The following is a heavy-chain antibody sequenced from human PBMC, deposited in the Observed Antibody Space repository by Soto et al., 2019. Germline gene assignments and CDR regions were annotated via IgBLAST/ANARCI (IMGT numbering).Heavy chain of an antibody. CDR1: GFTFDDYA. Sequence: EVQLVESGGGLVQPGRSLRLSCAASGFTFDDYAMHWVRQAPGKGLEWVSDISWNSGSIGYADSVKGRFTISRDNAKNSLYLQMNSLRAEDTALYYCATSYGSGFSPYYFDYWGQGTLVTVSS. J-gene: IGHJ4*02. V-gene: IGHV3-9*01. CDR2: ISWNSGSI. CDR3: ATSYGSGFSPYYFDY. D-gene: IGHD3-10*01.